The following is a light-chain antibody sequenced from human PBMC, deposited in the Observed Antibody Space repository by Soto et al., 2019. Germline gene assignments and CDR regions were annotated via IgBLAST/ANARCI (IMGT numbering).Light chain of an antibody. Sequence: DVVMTQSPLSLPVTLGQPASISCRSSQSLVYSDGYAYLHWFQQRPGQSPRRLIYKASNRDSGVPDRCSGSGSGSNFTLQIDRVEAEDVGIYYCMQGIHWPPTFGRGTRVEIK. CDR2: KAS. CDR1: QSLVYSDGYAY. CDR3: MQGIHWPPT. J-gene: IGKJ1*01. V-gene: IGKV2-30*01.